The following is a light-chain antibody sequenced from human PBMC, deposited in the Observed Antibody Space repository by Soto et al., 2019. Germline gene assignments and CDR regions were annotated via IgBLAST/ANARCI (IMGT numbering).Light chain of an antibody. V-gene: IGLV1-40*01. CDR3: QAYAYSLTAFV. Sequence: QSVLTQPPSVSGAPGQRVTISCTGNNSNLGAGYDVHWYQQLPGAAPKLVIFGNRNRPSGVPERFSGSKSGTSASLAITGLQAEDEAEYYCQAYAYSLTAFVFGGGTKLTVL. CDR1: NSNLGAGYD. J-gene: IGLJ3*02. CDR2: GNR.